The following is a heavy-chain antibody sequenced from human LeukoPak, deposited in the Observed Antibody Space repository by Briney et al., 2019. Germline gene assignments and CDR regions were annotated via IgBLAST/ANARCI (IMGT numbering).Heavy chain of an antibody. CDR2: IKQDGSER. D-gene: IGHD6-13*01. J-gene: IGHJ5*01. V-gene: IGHV3-7*01. CDR3: ARDISSNWFYY. Sequence: GGSLRLSCAASGFTISNYWMSWVRQAPGKGLEWVASIKQDGSERYYVDSVNGRFTISRDSAKSSLYLQMNTLRAEETAVYYCARDISSNWFYYWGQGTLVTVPS. CDR1: GFTISNYW.